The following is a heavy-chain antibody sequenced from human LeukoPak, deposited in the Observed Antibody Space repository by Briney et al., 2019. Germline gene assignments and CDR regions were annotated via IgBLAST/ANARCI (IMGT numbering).Heavy chain of an antibody. Sequence: GGSLRLSCLTSGFTLSTNAMSWVRQAPGKGLEWISGISGSGASTYYADSVKGRFTISRDDSRNTLYLQMNSLRGDDTAVYYCAKDVGKWESLHFFDYWGQGTLVTVSS. CDR2: ISGSGAST. CDR3: AKDVGKWESLHFFDY. J-gene: IGHJ4*02. V-gene: IGHV3-23*01. CDR1: GFTLSTNA. D-gene: IGHD1-26*01.